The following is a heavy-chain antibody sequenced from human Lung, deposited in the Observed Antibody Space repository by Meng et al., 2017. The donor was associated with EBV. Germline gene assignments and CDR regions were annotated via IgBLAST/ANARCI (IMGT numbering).Heavy chain of an antibody. D-gene: IGHD3-3*01. V-gene: IGHV7-4-1*02. CDR2: INTNTGNP. Sequence: QVMLVQYGFELKKPGASVTVACKASGYTLINFAMNWGRQAPGQGLEWMGWINTNTGNPTYAQGFTRRFVFSLDTSFRTAYLQISSLKAEDTAVYYCARVAPSGYRYFDYWGQGTLVTVSS. J-gene: IGHJ4*02. CDR3: ARVAPSGYRYFDY. CDR1: GYTLINFA.